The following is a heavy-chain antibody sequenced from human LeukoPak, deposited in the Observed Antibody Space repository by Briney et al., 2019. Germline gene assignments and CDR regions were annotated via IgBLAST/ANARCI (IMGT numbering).Heavy chain of an antibody. V-gene: IGHV3-48*01. CDR3: ARGSTYYDSSGQVPFDY. Sequence: GGALRLSCAASGFTFSSYSMNWVRQAPGKGLEWGSYISGSSSTIYYADSVKGRFTISRDNGKNTLYLQMNSLRAEDTAVYYCARGSTYYDSSGQVPFDYWGQGTLVTVSS. CDR1: GFTFSSYS. J-gene: IGHJ4*02. CDR2: ISGSSSTI. D-gene: IGHD3-22*01.